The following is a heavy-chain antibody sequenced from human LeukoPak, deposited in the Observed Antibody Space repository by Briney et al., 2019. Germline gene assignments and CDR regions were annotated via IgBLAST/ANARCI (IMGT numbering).Heavy chain of an antibody. CDR1: GYAFSDHG. J-gene: IGHJ4*02. CDR2: ISGYNGHT. Sequence: GPSVKVSCTASGYAFSDHGVNWVRQAPGQGLEWMGWISGYNGHTSYAEKFQGRVMVTTDSSTNTAYLELRSLRSDDTAVYYCARVPNTGNTYGYNDKWGQGTLVTVSS. D-gene: IGHD1-14*01. CDR3: ARVPNTGNTYGYNDK. V-gene: IGHV1-18*04.